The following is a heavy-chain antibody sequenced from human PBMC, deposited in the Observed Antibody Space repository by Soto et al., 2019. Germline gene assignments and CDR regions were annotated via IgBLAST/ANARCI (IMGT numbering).Heavy chain of an antibody. D-gene: IGHD4-17*01. V-gene: IGHV3-9*01. CDR2: ISWNGDSI. CDR3: AKDLGIYVDYVVNTFDH. Sequence: EVQLVESGGGLVQPGRSLRLSCEASGFTFDDYAMHWVRQAPGKGLEWVSGISWNGDSIGYVDSVKGRFSISRDNAKNSLYLQMNSLRGEDTAFYYCAKDLGIYVDYVVNTFDHWGPGALVTVSS. J-gene: IGHJ4*02. CDR1: GFTFDDYA.